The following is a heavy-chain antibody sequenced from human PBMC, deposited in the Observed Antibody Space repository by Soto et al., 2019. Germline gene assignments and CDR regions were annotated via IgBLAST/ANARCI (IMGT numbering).Heavy chain of an antibody. CDR2: ITASSSYI. CDR1: GFSLNSYN. Sequence: GGSLRLSCTASGFSLNSYNMNWFRHAPGKGLQWVSSITASSSYIYYADLLKGRFTISRDNAKNSLYMRMVNLRAEDTAVYYCSRDLRDGYTFASGMDVWGQGTTVTVS. D-gene: IGHD5-12*01. V-gene: IGHV3-21*01. J-gene: IGHJ6*02. CDR3: SRDLRDGYTFASGMDV.